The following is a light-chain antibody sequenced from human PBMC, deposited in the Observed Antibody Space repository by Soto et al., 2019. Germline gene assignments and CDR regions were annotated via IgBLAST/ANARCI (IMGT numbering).Light chain of an antibody. CDR3: QQYNDWPRT. J-gene: IGKJ4*01. Sequence: EIVMTQSPATLSVSPGARATLSCRASQSVNSNLAWYQQKPGQAPRILIYGASTRATAIPARFSGSGSGTEFTLTISSLQSEDFAVYYCQQYNDWPRTFGGGTKVEIK. CDR1: QSVNSN. CDR2: GAS. V-gene: IGKV3-15*01.